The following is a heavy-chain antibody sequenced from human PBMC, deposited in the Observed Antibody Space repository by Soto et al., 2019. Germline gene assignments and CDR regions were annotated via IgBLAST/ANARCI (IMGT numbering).Heavy chain of an antibody. CDR2: IYPSDSDI. CDR3: VRSGTSSGRFSDY. CDR1: GYTFTSYW. D-gene: IGHD2-15*01. Sequence: PXESLKISCKCSGYTFTSYWIGLVLQMPGEGLEWMGIIYPSDSDIRYSPSFQGKVTISADKSITTAYLQWSSLKAADTAMYYCVRSGTSSGRFSDYWGQGTLVTVSS. V-gene: IGHV5-51*01. J-gene: IGHJ4*02.